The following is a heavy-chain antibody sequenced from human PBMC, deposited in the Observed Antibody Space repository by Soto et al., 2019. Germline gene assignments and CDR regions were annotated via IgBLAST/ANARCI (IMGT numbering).Heavy chain of an antibody. CDR1: GYTFTKYA. CDR2: INGGSGNT. J-gene: IGHJ4*02. V-gene: IGHV1-3*01. D-gene: IGHD3-10*01. CDR3: AREYYYGSGPWY. Sequence: ASVKVSCKASGYTFTKYAIEWVRQAPGQGLEWMGWINGGSGNTKYAQNFQGRVTITRDTSVSTAYTELRSLRSDDTAVYYCAREYYYGSGPWYWGQGTLDTVSS.